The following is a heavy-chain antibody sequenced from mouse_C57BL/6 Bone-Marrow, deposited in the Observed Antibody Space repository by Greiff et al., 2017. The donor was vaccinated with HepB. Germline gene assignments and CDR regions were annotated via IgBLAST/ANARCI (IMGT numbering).Heavy chain of an antibody. CDR1: GFNIKDYY. D-gene: IGHD1-1*01. CDR3: ARDYYGSSYSAWFAY. CDR2: IDPEDGET. J-gene: IGHJ3*01. Sequence: VQLKESGAELVKPGASVKLSCTASGFNIKDYYMHWVKQRTEQGLEWIGRIDPEDGETKYAPKFQGKATITADTSSNTAYLQLSSLTSEDTAVYYCARDYYGSSYSAWFAYWGQGTLVTVSA. V-gene: IGHV14-2*01.